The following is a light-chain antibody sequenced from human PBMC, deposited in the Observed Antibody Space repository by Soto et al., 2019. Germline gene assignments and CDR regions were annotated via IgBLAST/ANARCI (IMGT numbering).Light chain of an antibody. V-gene: IGKV2-30*01. CDR1: QSLVYSDGNIY. CDR2: QVS. Sequence: DVVMTQSPLSLPVTLGQPASISCRSSQSLVYSDGNIYLNWFQQRPSQSPRRLIYQVSSRDSGIADRFSGSGLGTDFTLKISRVEAEDVGVYYCMQGRHLPPTFGQGTKVEIK. J-gene: IGKJ1*01. CDR3: MQGRHLPPT.